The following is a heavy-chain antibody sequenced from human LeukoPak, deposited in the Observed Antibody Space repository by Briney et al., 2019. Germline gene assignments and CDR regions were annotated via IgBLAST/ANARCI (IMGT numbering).Heavy chain of an antibody. J-gene: IGHJ5*02. CDR2: INHSGST. D-gene: IGHD6-13*01. Sequence: SETLSLTCAVYGGSFSGYYWSWIRQPPGKGLEWIGEINHSGSTYYNPSLKSRVTTSIDTSKNQFSLKMSSVTAADTAVYYCVREVKGYGSSWYQNWSDPWGQGTLVTVSS. V-gene: IGHV4-34*01. CDR1: GGSFSGYY. CDR3: VREVKGYGSSWYQNWSDP.